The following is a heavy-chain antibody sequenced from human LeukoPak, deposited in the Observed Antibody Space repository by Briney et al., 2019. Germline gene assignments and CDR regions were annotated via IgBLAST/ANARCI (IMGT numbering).Heavy chain of an antibody. D-gene: IGHD3-16*02. CDR3: AKGSRLGELSPQDY. J-gene: IGHJ4*02. CDR2: ISGSGGST. CDR1: GFTFSSYA. V-gene: IGHV3-23*01. Sequence: PGGSLRLSCAASGFTFSSYAMSWVRQAPGKGLEWVSAISGSGGSTYYADSVKGRFTISRDNSKNTLYLQMNSLRAEDTAVYYCAKGSRLGELSPQDYWGQGTLVTVSS.